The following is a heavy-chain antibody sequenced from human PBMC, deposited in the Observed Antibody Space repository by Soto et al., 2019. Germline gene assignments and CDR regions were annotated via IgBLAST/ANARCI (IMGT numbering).Heavy chain of an antibody. CDR1: GFTFSSDW. V-gene: IGHV3-74*01. CDR2: IISGGTRV. Sequence: GGSLRLSGAASGFTFSSDWINWVRQSPWKGLEWVSRIISGGTRVSYADSVKGRFIITRDNAKNTLYLEMHSLTADDTAVYYCARERTSKGGMDIWGQGTMVSFS. CDR3: ARERTSKGGMDI. J-gene: IGHJ6*02.